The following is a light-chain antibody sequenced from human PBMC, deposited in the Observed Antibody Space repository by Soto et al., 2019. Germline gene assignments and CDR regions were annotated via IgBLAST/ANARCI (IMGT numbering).Light chain of an antibody. Sequence: EIVLTQAPDTLSLSPGERATLSCRASQSVSSSYLAWYQQRPGQAPRLLIYGASSRATGIPDRFSGSGSGTDFTLTINRLEPEDLAVYYCLQYGSSPRTFGQGTKVDIK. CDR3: LQYGSSPRT. J-gene: IGKJ1*01. CDR2: GAS. V-gene: IGKV3-20*01. CDR1: QSVSSSY.